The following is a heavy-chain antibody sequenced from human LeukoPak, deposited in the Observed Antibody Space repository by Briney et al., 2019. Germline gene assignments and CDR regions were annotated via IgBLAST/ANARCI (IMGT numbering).Heavy chain of an antibody. D-gene: IGHD1-1*01. CDR3: AREHTSGTTGAFDV. J-gene: IGHJ3*01. Sequence: SETLSLTCTVSGGSISSYYWSWIRQPPGKGLEWIGYIYYSGSTNYNPSLKSRVTISLDTSKNQVSLKLSSVTPADTAVYYCAREHTSGTTGAFDVWGQGTMVTVSS. V-gene: IGHV4-59*01. CDR1: GGSISSYY. CDR2: IYYSGST.